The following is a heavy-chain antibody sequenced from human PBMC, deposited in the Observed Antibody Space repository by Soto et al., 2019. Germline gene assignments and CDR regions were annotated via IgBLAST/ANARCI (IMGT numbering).Heavy chain of an antibody. V-gene: IGHV1-2*02. CDR3: ARDERSYGEPPFDH. CDR2: IKSNGGDP. D-gene: IGHD3-16*01. J-gene: IGHJ4*02. CDR1: GFTFTGYY. Sequence: QVQLLQSGAEVREAGASVKVSCKASGFTFTGYYIHWVRQAPGQGLEWMGWIKSNGGDPKYAQKFQDRVTMTRDTSMNTVYMELSRLRSDDPAVYYCARDERSYGEPPFDHWGQGTLVTVSS.